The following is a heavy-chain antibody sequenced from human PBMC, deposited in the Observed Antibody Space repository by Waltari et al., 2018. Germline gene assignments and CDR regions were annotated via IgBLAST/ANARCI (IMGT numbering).Heavy chain of an antibody. J-gene: IGHJ4*02. CDR2: IIPIFGTA. CDR1: GGTFSSYA. Sequence: QVQLVQSGAEVKKPGSSVKVSCKASGGTFSSYAISWVRQAPGQGLERMGGIIPIFGTANYAQKFQGRVTITADESTSTAYMELSSLRSEDTAVYYCARGDKQTQQLVPGFDYWGQGTLVTVSS. V-gene: IGHV1-69*12. D-gene: IGHD6-13*01. CDR3: ARGDKQTQQLVPGFDY.